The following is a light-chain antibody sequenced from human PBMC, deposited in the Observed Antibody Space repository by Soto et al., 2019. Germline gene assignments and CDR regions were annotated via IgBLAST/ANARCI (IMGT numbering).Light chain of an antibody. CDR1: QSVSSSY. CDR3: HQYGSSRT. CDR2: GAS. V-gene: IGKV3-20*01. Sequence: EIVLTQSPGTLSLSPGERATLSCRASQSVSSSYLAWYQQKPGQAPRLLIYGASSRATGIPDRFSGSGSGTDFTLTISRLEPENFAVYYCHQYGSSRTFGQGTKV. J-gene: IGKJ1*01.